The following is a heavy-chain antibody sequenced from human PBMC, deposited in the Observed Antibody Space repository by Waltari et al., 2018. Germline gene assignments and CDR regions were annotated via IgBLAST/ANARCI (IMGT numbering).Heavy chain of an antibody. CDR1: GFTFSSYA. CDR2: ISGSGGST. D-gene: IGHD2-21*01. V-gene: IGHV3-23*01. J-gene: IGHJ4*02. CDR3: AKDTKAWPRYVVNLDY. Sequence: EVQLLESGGGLVQPGGSLRLSCAASGFTFSSYAMSWVRQAPGKGLEWVSAISGSGGSTYYADSVKGRFTISRDNSKNTLYLQMNSLRAEDTAVYYCAKDTKAWPRYVVNLDYWGQGTLVTVSS.